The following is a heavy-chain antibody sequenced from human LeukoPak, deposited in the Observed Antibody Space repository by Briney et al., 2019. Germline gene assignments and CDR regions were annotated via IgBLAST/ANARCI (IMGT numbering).Heavy chain of an antibody. V-gene: IGHV4-4*07. J-gene: IGHJ4*02. CDR3: AREESPDYGGSSLFFDY. Sequence: SETLSLTCTVSGGSISSYYWSWIRQPAGKELEWIGRIYTSGSTNYNPSLKSRVTISVDTSKNQFSLKLSSVTAADTAVYYCAREESPDYGGSSLFFDYWGQGILVSVSS. D-gene: IGHD4-23*01. CDR1: GGSISSYY. CDR2: IYTSGST.